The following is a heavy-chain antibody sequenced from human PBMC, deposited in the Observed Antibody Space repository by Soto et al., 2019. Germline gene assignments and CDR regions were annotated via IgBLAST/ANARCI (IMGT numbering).Heavy chain of an antibody. CDR2: ISGSGGST. V-gene: IGHV3-23*01. D-gene: IGHD2-15*01. Sequence: GGSLRLSCAASGFTFSSYAMSWVRQAPGKGLEWVSAISGSGGSTYHADSVKGRFTISRDNSKNTLYLQMNSLRAEDTAVYYCAKEGYCSGGSCYRYGMDVWGQGTTVTVSS. CDR1: GFTFSSYA. CDR3: AKEGYCSGGSCYRYGMDV. J-gene: IGHJ6*02.